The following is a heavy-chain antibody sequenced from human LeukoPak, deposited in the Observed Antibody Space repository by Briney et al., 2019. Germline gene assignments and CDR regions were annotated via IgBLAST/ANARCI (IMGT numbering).Heavy chain of an antibody. CDR1: GYTFTSYY. CDR3: ARDRCSSTSCYNWFDP. V-gene: IGHV1-46*01. CDR2: INPSGGST. Sequence: RASVKVSCKASGYTFTSYYMHWVRQAPGQGLEWMGIINPSGGSTSYAQKFQGRVTMTRDTSTSTVYMELSSLRSEDTAVYYCARDRCSSTSCYNWFDPWGQGTLVTVSS. D-gene: IGHD2-2*01. J-gene: IGHJ5*02.